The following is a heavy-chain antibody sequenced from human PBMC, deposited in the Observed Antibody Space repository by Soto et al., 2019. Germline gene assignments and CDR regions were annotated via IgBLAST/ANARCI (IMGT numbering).Heavy chain of an antibody. CDR1: GFTVSSNY. Sequence: GGSLRLSCAASGFTVSSNYMSWVRQAPGKGLEWVSVIYSGGSTYYADSVKGRFTISRHNSKNTLYLQMNSLRAEDTAVYYCARGRGFDYYYYMDVWGKGTTVTVSS. CDR3: ARGRGFDYYYYMDV. CDR2: IYSGGST. V-gene: IGHV3-53*04. D-gene: IGHD3-10*01. J-gene: IGHJ6*03.